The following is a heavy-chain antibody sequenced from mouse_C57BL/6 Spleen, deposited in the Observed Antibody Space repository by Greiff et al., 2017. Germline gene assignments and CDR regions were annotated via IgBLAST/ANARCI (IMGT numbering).Heavy chain of an antibody. D-gene: IGHD1-1*01. CDR1: GFTFSSYG. CDR3: AREGYGSSYFDV. Sequence: EVKVVESGGDLVKPGGSLKLSCAASGFTFSSYGMSWVRQTPDKRLEWVATISSGGSYTYYPDSVKGRFTISRDNAKNTLYLQMSSLKSEDTAMYYCAREGYGSSYFDVWGTGTTVTVSS. J-gene: IGHJ1*03. CDR2: ISSGGSYT. V-gene: IGHV5-6*01.